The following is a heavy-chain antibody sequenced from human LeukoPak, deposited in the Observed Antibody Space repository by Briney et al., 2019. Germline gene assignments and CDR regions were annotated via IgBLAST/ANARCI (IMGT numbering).Heavy chain of an antibody. D-gene: IGHD3-10*01. CDR3: ARDRNDLESELGIGY. V-gene: IGHV4-4*07. CDR1: GGSISSYY. J-gene: IGHJ4*02. CDR2: IYTSGST. Sequence: SETLSLTCTVSGGSISSYYWSWVRQPAGKGLEWIGRIYTSGSTNYNPSLKSRVTMSVDTSKNQFSLKLSSVTAADTAVYYCARDRNDLESELGIGYWGQGTLVTVSS.